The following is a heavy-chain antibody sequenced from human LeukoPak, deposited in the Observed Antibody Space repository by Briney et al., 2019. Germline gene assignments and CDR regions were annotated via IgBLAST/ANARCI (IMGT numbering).Heavy chain of an antibody. V-gene: IGHV4-39*01. CDR2: IYYSRST. D-gene: IGHD3-10*01. J-gene: IGHJ4*02. Sequence: SETLSLTCTVSGGSISSSSYYWGWIRQPPGKGLEWIGSIYYSRSTYYNPSLKSRVTISVDTSKNQFSLKLSSVTAADTAVYYCARGGLLWFGELLSLTDWDYWGQGTLATVSS. CDR1: GGSISSSSYY. CDR3: ARGGLLWFGELLSLTDWDY.